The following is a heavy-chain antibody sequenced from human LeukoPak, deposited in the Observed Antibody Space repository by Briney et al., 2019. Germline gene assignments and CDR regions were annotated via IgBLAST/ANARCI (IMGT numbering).Heavy chain of an antibody. Sequence: SETLSLTYAVSGGSISSSNWWSWVRQPPGKGLEWIGEIFHSGTTNYNPSLKSRVTISVDKSKNQFSLRLSSVIAADTAVYYCARSWDGGAFDYWGQGTLITVSS. J-gene: IGHJ4*02. V-gene: IGHV4-4*02. CDR2: IFHSGTT. D-gene: IGHD4-23*01. CDR1: GGSISSSNW. CDR3: ARSWDGGAFDY.